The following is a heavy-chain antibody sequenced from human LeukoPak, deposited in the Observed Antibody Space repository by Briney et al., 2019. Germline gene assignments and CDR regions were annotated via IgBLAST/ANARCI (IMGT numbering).Heavy chain of an antibody. D-gene: IGHD3-9*01. CDR2: ISYDGSNK. Sequence: GGSLRLSCAAPGFTFSSYAMHWVRQAPGKGLEWVAVISYDGSNKYYADSVKGRFTISRDNSKNTLYLQMNSLRAEDTAVYYCATASYYDILTGQTDYWGQGTLVTVSS. V-gene: IGHV3-30-3*01. CDR1: GFTFSSYA. J-gene: IGHJ4*02. CDR3: ATASYYDILTGQTDY.